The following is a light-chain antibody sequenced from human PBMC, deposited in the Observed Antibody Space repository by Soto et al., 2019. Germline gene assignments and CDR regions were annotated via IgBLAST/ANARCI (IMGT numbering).Light chain of an antibody. CDR1: SSDVGSYSL. CDR2: EVS. Sequence: QSALTQPASVSGSPGESITISCTGTSSDVGSYSLVSWYQQHPGKAPKPMIYEVSKRPSGVSNRFSGSKSGNTASLTIYGLQGEDEADYYCCSYAGSSTYVFGTGTKVTVL. CDR3: CSYAGSSTYV. J-gene: IGLJ1*01. V-gene: IGLV2-23*02.